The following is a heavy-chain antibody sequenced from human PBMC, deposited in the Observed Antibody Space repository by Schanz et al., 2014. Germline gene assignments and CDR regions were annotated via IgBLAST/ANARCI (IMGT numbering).Heavy chain of an antibody. CDR3: ARIGGIVVDY. D-gene: IGHD3-10*01. J-gene: IGHJ4*02. V-gene: IGHV3-23*04. CDR1: GFGFSSYS. Sequence: EVQLVESGGGLIQPGGSLRLSCAASGFGFSSYSMNWVRQAPGKGLEWVSVIGVDGTTTYYADSVKGRFTISRDNFKGALYLQMSSLRAEDTSVYYCARIGGIVVDYWAQGTLVTVSA. CDR2: IGVDGTTT.